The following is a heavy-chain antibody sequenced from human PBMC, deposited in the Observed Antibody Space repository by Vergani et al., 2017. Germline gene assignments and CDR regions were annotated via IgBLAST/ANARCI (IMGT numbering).Heavy chain of an antibody. CDR1: GGSISSGGYY. Sequence: QVQLQESGPGLVKPSQTLSLTCTVSGGSISSGGYYWSWIRQHPGKGLEWIGYIYYSGSTYYNPSLKSLVTISVDTSKNQFSLKLSSVTAADTAVYYCARSCQERLWFGELLYFDYWGQGTLVTVSS. V-gene: IGHV4-31*01. J-gene: IGHJ4*02. CDR3: ARSCQERLWFGELLYFDY. CDR2: IYYSGST. D-gene: IGHD3-10*01.